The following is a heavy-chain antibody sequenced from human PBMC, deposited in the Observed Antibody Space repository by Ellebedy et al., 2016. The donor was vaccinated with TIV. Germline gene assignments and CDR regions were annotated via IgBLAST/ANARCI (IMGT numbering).Heavy chain of an antibody. D-gene: IGHD2/OR15-2a*01. V-gene: IGHV3-7*01. CDR1: GFTFTYDW. CDR2: IKQDGSEQ. CDR3: ASLRVRNNYLDH. J-gene: IGHJ4*02. Sequence: PGGSLRLSCAASGFTFTYDWMSWVRQAPGKGREWVANIKQDGSEQNYVDSVKGRFTISRDNAKNSLYLQMNSLRAEDTAVYYCASLRVRNNYLDHWGQGPLVTVSS.